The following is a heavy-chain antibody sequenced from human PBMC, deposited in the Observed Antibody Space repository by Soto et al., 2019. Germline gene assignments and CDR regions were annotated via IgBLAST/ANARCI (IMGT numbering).Heavy chain of an antibody. J-gene: IGHJ6*02. CDR1: GFTFSSYA. CDR2: ISSNGGST. V-gene: IGHV3-64D*08. CDR3: VKGSGYSGYEDAGTLYYYYYGMDV. Sequence: GGSLRLSCSASGFTFSSYAMHWVRQAPGKGLEYVSAISSNGGSTYYADSVKGRFTISRDNSKNTLYLQMSSLRAEDTAVYYCVKGSGYSGYEDAGTLYYYYYGMDVWGQGTTVTVSS. D-gene: IGHD5-12*01.